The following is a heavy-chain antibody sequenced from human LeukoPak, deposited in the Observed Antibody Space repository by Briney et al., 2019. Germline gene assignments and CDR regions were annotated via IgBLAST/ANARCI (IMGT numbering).Heavy chain of an antibody. Sequence: PSETLSLTCTVSGGSISSYYWSWIRQPPGKGLEWIGYIYYSGSTNYNPSLKSRVTISVDTSKNQFSLKLSSVTAADTAVYYCARSYCDSSDYYFTSWGQGILVTVSS. CDR1: GGSISSYY. CDR2: IYYSGST. V-gene: IGHV4-59*08. D-gene: IGHD3-22*01. CDR3: ARSYCDSSDYYFTS. J-gene: IGHJ4*02.